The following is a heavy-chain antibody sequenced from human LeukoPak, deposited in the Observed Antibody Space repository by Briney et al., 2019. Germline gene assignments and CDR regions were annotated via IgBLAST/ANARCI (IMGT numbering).Heavy chain of an antibody. CDR1: GYTFTSYG. CDR3: ARDRKDIVVVPAATPLDY. Sequence: ASVKVSCKASGYTFTSYGISWVGQAPGQGLEWMGWISAYNGNTNHAQKLQGRVTMTTDTSTSTAYMELRSLRSDDTAVYYCARDRKDIVVVPAATPLDYWGQGTLVTVSS. J-gene: IGHJ4*02. CDR2: ISAYNGNT. V-gene: IGHV1-18*01. D-gene: IGHD2-2*01.